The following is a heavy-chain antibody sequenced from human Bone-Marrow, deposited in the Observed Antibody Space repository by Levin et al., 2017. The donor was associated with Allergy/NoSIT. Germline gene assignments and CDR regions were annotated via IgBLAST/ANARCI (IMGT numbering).Heavy chain of an antibody. J-gene: IGHJ5*02. V-gene: IGHV4-34*01. D-gene: IGHD2-2*01. CDR1: GGSFSGYY. CDR2: INHSGST. CDR3: ARGSRLNQLLGLAPPGYNWFDP. Sequence: PSETLSLTCAVYGGSFSGYYWSWIRQPPGKGLEWIGEINHSGSTNYNPSLKSRVTISVDTSKNQFSLKLSSVTAADTAVYYCARGSRLNQLLGLAPPGYNWFDPWGQGTLVTVSS.